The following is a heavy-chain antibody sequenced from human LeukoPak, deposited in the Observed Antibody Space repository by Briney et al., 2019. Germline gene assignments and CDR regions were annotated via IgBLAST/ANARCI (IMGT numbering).Heavy chain of an antibody. CDR3: TKALGSGSYYKLDY. CDR1: GFTFGDYA. V-gene: IGHV3-23*01. J-gene: IGHJ4*02. Sequence: GGSLRLSCTASGFTFGDYAMSWVRQAPGKGLEWVSAISGSGSSTYYADSVKGRFTISRDNSKNTLYLQMNSLRAEDTAVYYCTKALGSGSYYKLDYWGQGTLVTVSS. CDR2: ISGSGSST. D-gene: IGHD3-10*01.